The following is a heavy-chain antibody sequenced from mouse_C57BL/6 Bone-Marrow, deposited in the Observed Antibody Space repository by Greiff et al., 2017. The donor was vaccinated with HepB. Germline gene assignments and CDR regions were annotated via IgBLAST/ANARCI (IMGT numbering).Heavy chain of an antibody. D-gene: IGHD2-4*01. CDR2: IDPSDSYT. CDR3: ARSTYDYDGDYAMDY. CDR1: GYTFTSYW. Sequence: QVQLQQPGAELVRPGTSVKLSCKASGYTFTSYWMHWVKQRPGQGLEWIGVIDPSDSYTNYNQKFKGKATLTVDTSSSTAYMQLSSLTSEDSAVYYCARSTYDYDGDYAMDYWGQGTSVTVSS. J-gene: IGHJ4*01. V-gene: IGHV1-59*01.